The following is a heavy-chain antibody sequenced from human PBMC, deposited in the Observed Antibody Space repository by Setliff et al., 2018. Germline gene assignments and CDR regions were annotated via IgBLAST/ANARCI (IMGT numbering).Heavy chain of an antibody. J-gene: IGHJ4*02. CDR1: GFNFDDYA. CDR3: VRDISSASGILDF. V-gene: IGHV3-9*01. Sequence: GGSLRLSCIGSGFNFDDYAMHWVRQRPGKGLEWVSSINWHGGSIGYADSVKGRFTFSRDNAKNSLFLEMNSLTVDDTALYYCVRDISSASGILDFWGQGTLVTVSS. D-gene: IGHD3-3*01. CDR2: INWHGGSI.